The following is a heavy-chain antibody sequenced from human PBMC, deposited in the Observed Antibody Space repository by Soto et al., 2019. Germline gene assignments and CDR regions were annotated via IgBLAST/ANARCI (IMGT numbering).Heavy chain of an antibody. Sequence: SETLSLTCTVSGGSVSSGSYYWSWIRQPPGKGLEWIGYIYYSGSTNYNPSLKSRVTISVDTSKNQFSLKLSSVTAADTAVYYCARESDAYYDSSGYSDYWGQGTLVTVPQ. CDR3: ARESDAYYDSSGYSDY. V-gene: IGHV4-61*01. J-gene: IGHJ4*02. D-gene: IGHD3-22*01. CDR1: GGSVSSGSYY. CDR2: IYYSGST.